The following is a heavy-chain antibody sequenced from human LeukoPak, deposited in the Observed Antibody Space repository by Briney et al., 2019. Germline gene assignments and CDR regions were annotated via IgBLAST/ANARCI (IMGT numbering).Heavy chain of an antibody. CDR3: ARLGLMVRGVIN. J-gene: IGHJ4*02. CDR1: GGSFSGYY. Sequence: SETLSLTCAVYGGSFSGYYWSWIRQPPGKGLEWIGEINHSGSTNYNPSLKSRVTISVDTSKNHFSLKLSSVTAADTAVYYCARLGLMVRGVINWGQGTLVTVSS. V-gene: IGHV4-34*01. D-gene: IGHD3-10*01. CDR2: INHSGST.